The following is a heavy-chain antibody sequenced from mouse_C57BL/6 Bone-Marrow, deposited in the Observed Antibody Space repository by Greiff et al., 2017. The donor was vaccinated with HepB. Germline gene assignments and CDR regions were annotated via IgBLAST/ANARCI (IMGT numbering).Heavy chain of an antibody. D-gene: IGHD2-14*01. CDR3: ARGGTTIGAPLDY. V-gene: IGHV1-85*01. J-gene: IGHJ2*01. CDR1: GYTFTSYD. Sequence: QVQLKESGPELVKPGASVKFSCKASGYTFTSYDINWVKQRPGQGLEWIGWIYPSDGSTKYNEKFKGKATLTVDTSSSAAYMELHSLTSGDSAVYYWARGGTTIGAPLDYGGQGTTRAGSS. CDR2: IYPSDGST.